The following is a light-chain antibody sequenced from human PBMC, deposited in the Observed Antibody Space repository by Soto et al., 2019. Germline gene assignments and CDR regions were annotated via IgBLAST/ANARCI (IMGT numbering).Light chain of an antibody. CDR2: LNSDGRH. CDR3: QTWGSGIQV. CDR1: SGHSSYA. J-gene: IGLJ2*01. Sequence: QPVLTQSPSASASLGASVKLTCTLSSGHSSYAIAWHQQQPEKGPRYLMKLNSDGRHSKGDGIPDRFSGSSSVTERYLTISSLQSEDEADYYCQTWGSGIQVFGGGTKLTVL. V-gene: IGLV4-69*01.